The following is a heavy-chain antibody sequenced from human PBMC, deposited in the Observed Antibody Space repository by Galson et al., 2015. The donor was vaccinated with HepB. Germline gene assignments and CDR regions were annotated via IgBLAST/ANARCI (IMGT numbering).Heavy chain of an antibody. V-gene: IGHV3-30-3*01. D-gene: IGHD2-15*01. CDR1: GFTFSTYG. CDR3: ARDTEGYCTGGRCYLEYFQH. Sequence: SLRLSCATSGFTFSTYGLHWVRQAPGKGLEWVAGISYDGTKKEYAGSVKGRFTISRDNSKNTLYVQMNSLRTDDTAVYYCARDTEGYCTGGRCYLEYFQHWGQGTLVTVSS. J-gene: IGHJ1*01. CDR2: ISYDGTKK.